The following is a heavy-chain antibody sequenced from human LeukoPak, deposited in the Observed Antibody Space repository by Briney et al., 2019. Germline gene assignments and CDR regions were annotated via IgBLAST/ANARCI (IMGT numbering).Heavy chain of an antibody. CDR2: ISGSGDST. CDR1: GFILNNYA. J-gene: IGHJ4*02. Sequence: QPGGSLRLYCAATGFILNNYAMSWVRQAPGKGLEWVSAISGSGDSTYYADPMKGRFTISRDNSKNTLYLQMNSLRAEDTAIYYCARRATPSPHFDYWGQGTLVAVSS. V-gene: IGHV3-23*01. D-gene: IGHD2-15*01. CDR3: ARRATPSPHFDY.